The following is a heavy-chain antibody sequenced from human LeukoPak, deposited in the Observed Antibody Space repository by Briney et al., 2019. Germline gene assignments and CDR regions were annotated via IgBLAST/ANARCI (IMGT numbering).Heavy chain of an antibody. Sequence: GGSLRLSCVVSGFTLSTYSINWVRQAPGKGLEWVSSISSKSRYIYYADSVKGRFTISRDNAKNSLSLQMNSLRAEDTAVYYRAKCRGSSTYHPDDYWGQGTLVTVSS. V-gene: IGHV3-21*01. J-gene: IGHJ4*02. CDR1: GFTLSTYS. CDR3: AKCRGSSTYHPDDY. D-gene: IGHD2-15*01. CDR2: ISSKSRYI.